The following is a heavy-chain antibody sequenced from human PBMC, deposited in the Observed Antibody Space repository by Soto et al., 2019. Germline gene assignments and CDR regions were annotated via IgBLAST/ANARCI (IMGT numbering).Heavy chain of an antibody. Sequence: GESLKISWKRSGYTFTDYWIGWVRQLPGKGLDWMGIIYPGDSDTRYSPSFQGHVTITVDKSTSTAYLQWNTLKASDTAMYYCARHFSNLRYYYYAMDVWGQGTTVIVS. V-gene: IGHV5-51*01. CDR1: GYTFTDYW. J-gene: IGHJ6*02. CDR3: ARHFSNLRYYYYAMDV. CDR2: IYPGDSDT. D-gene: IGHD3-3*01.